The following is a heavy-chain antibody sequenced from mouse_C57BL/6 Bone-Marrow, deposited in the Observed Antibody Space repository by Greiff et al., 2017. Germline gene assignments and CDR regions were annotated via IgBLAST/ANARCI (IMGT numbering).Heavy chain of an antibody. CDR2: ISSGGSYT. CDR1: GFTFSSYG. Sequence: EVMLVESGGDLVKPGGSLKLSCAASGFTFSSYGMSWVRQTPDKRLEWVATISSGGSYTYYPYSVKGRFTISRDNAKNTRYLQMGSLKSEDTAMYYCASRTGTWYFDVWGAGTTVTVSS. D-gene: IGHD4-1*01. V-gene: IGHV5-6*02. J-gene: IGHJ1*01. CDR3: ASRTGTWYFDV.